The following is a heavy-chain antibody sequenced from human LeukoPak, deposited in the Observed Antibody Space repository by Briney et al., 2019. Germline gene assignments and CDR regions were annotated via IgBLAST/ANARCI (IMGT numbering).Heavy chain of an antibody. J-gene: IGHJ4*02. CDR3: AKGGSNNWSFDN. CDR2: IRYDGRNK. CDR1: GLTFSNYG. Sequence: GGSLRLSCAAAGLTFSNYGMHWVRQAPGKGLQWVAYIRYDGRNKYSADSEKGRFTIYRDNSKSTLYLQMNSLRPEDTAVYYCAKGGSNNWSFDNWGQGTLVTVSS. V-gene: IGHV3-30*02. D-gene: IGHD1-1*01.